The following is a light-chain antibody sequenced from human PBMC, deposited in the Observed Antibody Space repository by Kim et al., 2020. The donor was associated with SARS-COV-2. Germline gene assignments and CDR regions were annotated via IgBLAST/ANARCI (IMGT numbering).Light chain of an antibody. J-gene: IGLJ3*02. V-gene: IGLV4-69*01. CDR1: SGHSSYA. Sequence: ASVKLTCTLSSGHSSYATAWHQQQPERGPRYLSKLNSDRSQSKGDGIPGRHSGASSGAERYLTISSLQYEDEADYYCQTWGTGIWVFGGGTQLTVL. CDR2: LNSDRSQ. CDR3: QTWGTGIWV.